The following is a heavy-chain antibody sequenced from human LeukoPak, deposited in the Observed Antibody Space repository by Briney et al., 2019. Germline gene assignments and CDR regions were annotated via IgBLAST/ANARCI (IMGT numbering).Heavy chain of an antibody. D-gene: IGHD3-16*01. V-gene: IGHV3-30*02. Sequence: GGSLRLSCAASGFSFSSYCMRWVRQAPGRGLEWVAYIWFDGSEKYYGDSVRARFKILRNNAHNTVDLEMTRLRAGDRAVYYCAKVGEFETFGGDSDWYFDLWGRGTLVTVSS. CDR3: AKVGEFETFGGDSDWYFDL. J-gene: IGHJ2*01. CDR2: IWFDGSEK. CDR1: GFSFSSYC.